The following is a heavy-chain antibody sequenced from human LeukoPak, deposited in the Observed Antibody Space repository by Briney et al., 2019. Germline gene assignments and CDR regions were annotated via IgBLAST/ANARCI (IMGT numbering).Heavy chain of an antibody. D-gene: IGHD6-13*01. CDR1: RFTFSNFG. CDR2: ISFDGKNK. V-gene: IGHV3-30*03. J-gene: IGHJ4*02. Sequence: GGSLRLSCAAARFTFSNFGMHWVRQAPGKGLEWVALISFDGKNKYYADSVKGRFTISRDNSKKTLYLQMNSLRAEDTAVYYCATDGGPQYSRSWTPVDWGQGTLVTVSS. CDR3: ATDGGPQYSRSWTPVD.